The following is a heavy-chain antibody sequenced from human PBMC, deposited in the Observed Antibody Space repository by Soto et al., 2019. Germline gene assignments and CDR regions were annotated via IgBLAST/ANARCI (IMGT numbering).Heavy chain of an antibody. CDR3: VKKQNWNYVGYYYGMDV. CDR2: IWYDGSNK. D-gene: IGHD1-7*01. CDR1: GFTFSSYG. V-gene: IGHV3-30*02. Sequence: GGSLRLSCAASGFTFSSYGMHWVRQAPGKGLEWVAVIWYDGSNKYYADSVKGRFTISRDNSKNTLYLQMSSLRAEETPVYYCVKKQNWNYVGYYYGMDVWGQGTTVTVSS. J-gene: IGHJ6*02.